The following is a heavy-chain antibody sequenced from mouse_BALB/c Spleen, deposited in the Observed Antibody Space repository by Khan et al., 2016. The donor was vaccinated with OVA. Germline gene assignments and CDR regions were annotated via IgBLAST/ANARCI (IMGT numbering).Heavy chain of an antibody. Sequence: EVQLQESGAELVKPGASVKLSCTVSDFYIKDTYMHWVKQRPEQGLEWIGRIDPLIGDTQYEPNLQAKATITDDTSSNTAYLQHSSLTYEASAFYYCSCPIWFVYWGQGTLVTVSA. CDR3: SCPIWFVY. J-gene: IGHJ3*01. CDR1: DFYIKDTY. CDR2: IDPLIGDT. V-gene: IGHV14-3*02.